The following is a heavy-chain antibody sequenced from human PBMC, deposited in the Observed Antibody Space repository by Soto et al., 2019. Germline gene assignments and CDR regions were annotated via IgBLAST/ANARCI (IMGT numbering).Heavy chain of an antibody. CDR1: GGTFSSYA. Sequence: QVQLVQSGAEVKKPGSSVKVSCKASGGTFSSYAISWVRQAPGQGLEWMGGIIPIFGTANYAQKFQGRVTITADESTSTAYIDLGCLRSEDTAVYYCARAGGCSGGSCYAGLASIAYWGQGTLVTVSS. D-gene: IGHD2-15*01. CDR2: IIPIFGTA. CDR3: ARAGGCSGGSCYAGLASIAY. J-gene: IGHJ4*02. V-gene: IGHV1-69*01.